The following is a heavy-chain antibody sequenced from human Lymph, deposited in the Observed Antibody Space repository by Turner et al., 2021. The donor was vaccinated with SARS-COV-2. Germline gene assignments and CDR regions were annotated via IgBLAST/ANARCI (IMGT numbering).Heavy chain of an antibody. CDR1: GYTFTGYY. V-gene: IGHV1-2*02. CDR2: INPNSGGT. J-gene: IGHJ6*02. Sequence: QVQVVQSGAEGKKPGASVKVSCKASGYTFTGYYMHWVRQAPGQGLEWMGWINPNSGGTIYAQKFQGRVTMTRDTSISTAYMELSRLRSDDTAVYYCARDVERYNDFWSGYSGGYGLDVWGQGTTVTVSS. D-gene: IGHD3-3*01. CDR3: ARDVERYNDFWSGYSGGYGLDV.